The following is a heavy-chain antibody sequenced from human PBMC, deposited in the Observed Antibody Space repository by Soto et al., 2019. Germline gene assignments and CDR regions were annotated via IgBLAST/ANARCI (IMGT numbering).Heavy chain of an antibody. J-gene: IGHJ4*02. CDR3: ARWAVRGVIDY. Sequence: PSETLSLTCAVYGGSFSGYYWSWIRQPPGKGLEWIGEINHSGSTNYNPSLKSRVTISVDTSKNQFSLTLSSVTAADTAVYYCARWAVRGVIDYWGQGALVTVSS. CDR1: GGSFSGYY. CDR2: INHSGST. D-gene: IGHD3-10*01. V-gene: IGHV4-34*01.